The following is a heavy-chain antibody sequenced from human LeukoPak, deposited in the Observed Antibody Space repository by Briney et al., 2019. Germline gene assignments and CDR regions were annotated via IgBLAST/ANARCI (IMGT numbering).Heavy chain of an antibody. CDR3: AREVVRGVLDY. CDR2: IYYSGST. Sequence: SETLSLTCTVSGGSISNYWSWIRQPPGKGLEWIGYIYYSGSTNYNPSLKSRVTISVDTSKNQFSLKLSSVTAADTAVYYCAREVVRGVLDYWGQGTLVTVSS. CDR1: GGSISNY. J-gene: IGHJ4*02. D-gene: IGHD3-10*02. V-gene: IGHV4-59*01.